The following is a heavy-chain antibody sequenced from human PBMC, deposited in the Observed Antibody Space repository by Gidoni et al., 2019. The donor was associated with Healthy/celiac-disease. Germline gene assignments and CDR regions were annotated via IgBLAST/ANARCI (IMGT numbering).Heavy chain of an antibody. J-gene: IGHJ3*02. V-gene: IGHV3-30*18. D-gene: IGHD5-12*01. Sequence: QVKMVESGGGVVKHGRSLRRACEASGFTFSSYGMHWVRQAPGKVLEWVAVISYDGSNKYYADSVHGRFTISRDNSKNTLFLQMNSLSAEDPSVYYCAKLIVATIWGQGTIVPVSS. CDR3: AKLIVATI. CDR2: ISYDGSNK. CDR1: GFTFSSYG.